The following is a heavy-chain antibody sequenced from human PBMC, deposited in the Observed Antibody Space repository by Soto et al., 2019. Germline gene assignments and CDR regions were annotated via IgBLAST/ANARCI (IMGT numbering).Heavy chain of an antibody. Sequence: ASVKVACKXSGYSFSGFGISWVRQAPGQGLEWVGWVSVPSGDTSSAQNFQGRVAVTTDTSTSTAYMEVGSLRSDDTAVYYCARTCRSGGSCYLEYWGEGTLVTVSS. D-gene: IGHD2-15*01. J-gene: IGHJ4*02. CDR1: GYSFSGFG. CDR3: ARTCRSGGSCYLEY. V-gene: IGHV1-18*01. CDR2: VSVPSGDT.